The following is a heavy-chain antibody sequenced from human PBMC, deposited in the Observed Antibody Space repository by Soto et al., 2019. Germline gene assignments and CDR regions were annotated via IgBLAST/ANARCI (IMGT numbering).Heavy chain of an antibody. Sequence: GESLKISCKGSGYSFTSYWIGWVRQMPGKGLEWMGIIYPGDSDTRYSPSFQGQVTISADKSISTAYLQWSSLKASDTAMYYCARHMGWGLGYCSSTSCYAFDIWGQGTMVTVSS. J-gene: IGHJ3*02. D-gene: IGHD2-2*01. CDR2: IYPGDSDT. CDR1: GYSFTSYW. V-gene: IGHV5-51*01. CDR3: ARHMGWGLGYCSSTSCYAFDI.